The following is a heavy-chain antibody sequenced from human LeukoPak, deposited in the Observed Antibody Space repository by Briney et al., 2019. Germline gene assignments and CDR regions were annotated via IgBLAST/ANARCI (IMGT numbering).Heavy chain of an antibody. J-gene: IGHJ4*02. CDR1: GYTFTSYG. CDR2: ISAYNGNT. V-gene: IGHV1-18*01. CDR3: ASTRFSEWLLSFDY. Sequence: ASVKVSCKASGYTFTSYGISWVRQAPGQGLEWMGWISAYNGNTNYAQKLQGRVTMTTDTSTSTAYMELRSLRSDDTAVYYCASTRFSEWLLSFDYWGQGTLVTVSS. D-gene: IGHD3-3*01.